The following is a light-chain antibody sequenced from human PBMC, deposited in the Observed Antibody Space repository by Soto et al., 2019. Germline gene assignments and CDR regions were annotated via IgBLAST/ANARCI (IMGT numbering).Light chain of an antibody. CDR3: SSYSRSSSVV. CDR1: SSDVGGYNY. V-gene: IGLV2-14*03. CDR2: DVS. Sequence: QSALTQPASVSGSPGQSITISCTGTSSDVGGYNYVSWYQLHPGKPPKLMIYDVSIRPSGVSHRFSGSKSGNTASRTISGLQAEDEHDYYCSSYSRSSSVVFGGGTKVTVL. J-gene: IGLJ2*01.